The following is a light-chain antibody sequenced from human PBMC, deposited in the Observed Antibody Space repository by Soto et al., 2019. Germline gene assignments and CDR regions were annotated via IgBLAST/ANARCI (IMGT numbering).Light chain of an antibody. V-gene: IGKV3-15*01. CDR2: VAS. CDR3: QHYSNWPPMYT. Sequence: EIVMTQSPATLSVYPGERATLSCRASQSVNSNLAWYQQKPGQAPRLLIYVASTRATGIPARFSGSGSGTELTLTISSLQSEDFAIYYCQHYSNWPPMYTFGQGTKLEIK. J-gene: IGKJ2*01. CDR1: QSVNSN.